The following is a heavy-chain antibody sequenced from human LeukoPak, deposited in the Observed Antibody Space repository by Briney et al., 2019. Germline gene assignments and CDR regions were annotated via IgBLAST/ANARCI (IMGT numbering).Heavy chain of an antibody. CDR2: INPSGGST. D-gene: IGHD3-10*01. J-gene: IGHJ6*03. CDR3: ARGPSMVRGGQWYYYMDV. CDR1: GYTFTSYY. Sequence: ASVKVSCKASGYTFTSYYIHWVRQAPGQGLEWMGLINPSGGSTNYAQKFQGRVTMTRDTSTSTVYMELSSLRSEDTAVYYCARGPSMVRGGQWYYYMDVWGQGTLVTVSS. V-gene: IGHV1-46*01.